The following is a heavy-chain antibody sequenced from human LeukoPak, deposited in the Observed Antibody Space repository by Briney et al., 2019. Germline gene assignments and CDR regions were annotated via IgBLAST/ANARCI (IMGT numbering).Heavy chain of an antibody. V-gene: IGHV3-74*03. J-gene: IGHJ3*02. CDR1: GFTFRIYW. Sequence: GVSLRLCCAASGFTFRIYWMYWVRQSPGKVLLLFSRINIDGSSTTYADSVKGRFTISRDDAKNMLYLQLNSLRVEDTAVYYCASGSGDTYGSGAFDIWGQGTMVTVSS. CDR2: INIDGSST. D-gene: IGHD5-18*01. CDR3: ASGSGDTYGSGAFDI.